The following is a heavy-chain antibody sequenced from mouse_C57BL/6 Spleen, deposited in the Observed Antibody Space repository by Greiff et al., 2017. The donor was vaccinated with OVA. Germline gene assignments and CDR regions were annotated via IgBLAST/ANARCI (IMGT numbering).Heavy chain of an antibody. CDR2: IYPGSGST. Sequence: VQLQESGAELVKPGASVKMSCKASGYTFTSYWITWVKQRPGQGLEWIGDIYPGSGSTNYNEKFKSKATLTVDTSSSTAYMQLSSLTSEDSAVYYCVRDYDEGAMDYWGQGTSVTVSS. D-gene: IGHD2-4*01. V-gene: IGHV1-55*01. CDR1: GYTFTSYW. J-gene: IGHJ4*01. CDR3: VRDYDEGAMDY.